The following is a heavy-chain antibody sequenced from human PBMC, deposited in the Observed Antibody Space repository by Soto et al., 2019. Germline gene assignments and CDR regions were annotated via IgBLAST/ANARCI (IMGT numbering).Heavy chain of an antibody. CDR3: ARVSLGYCISTSCYAVDP. D-gene: IGHD2-2*01. CDR2: IIPILGIA. CDR1: GGTFSSYT. V-gene: IGHV1-69*02. Sequence: SVKVSCKASGGTFSSYTISWVRQAPGQGLEWMGRIIPILGIANYAQKFQGRVTITADKSTSTAYMELSSLRSEDTAVYYCARVSLGYCISTSCYAVDPWGQGTLVTVSS. J-gene: IGHJ5*02.